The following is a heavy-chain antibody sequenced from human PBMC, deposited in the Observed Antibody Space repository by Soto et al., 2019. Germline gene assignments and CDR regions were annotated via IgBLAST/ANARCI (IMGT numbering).Heavy chain of an antibody. J-gene: IGHJ4*02. D-gene: IGHD5-18*01. CDR2: MNPNSDNT. CDR3: ARERSYGLDY. V-gene: IGHV1-8*01. CDR1: GYTFTSYD. Sequence: QVQLVQSGAEVKKPGASVKVSCKASGYTFTSYDINWVRQATGQGLEGMGWMNPNSDNTVYAQKLQGRGTMTRNTAISTAYMELSSLRSEDTAVYYCARERSYGLDYWGQGTLVTVSS.